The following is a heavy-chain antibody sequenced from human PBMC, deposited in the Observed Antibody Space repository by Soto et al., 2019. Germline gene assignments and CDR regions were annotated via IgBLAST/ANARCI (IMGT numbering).Heavy chain of an antibody. D-gene: IGHD2-2*01. J-gene: IGHJ4*02. CDR3: ARGGHVGSATSCCHNF. V-gene: IGHV4-30-4*01. CDR1: GDSISSGFYY. CDR2: TFHSGAT. Sequence: VQLQESGPGLVKASQTLSLTCTVSGDSISSGFYYWTWIRQTPGKGLEWIGYTFHSGATYSNSSLEGRVSISVDTSKNQFFLKLTSVTAAETAVYYCARGGHVGSATSCCHNFWGQGTLVTVSS.